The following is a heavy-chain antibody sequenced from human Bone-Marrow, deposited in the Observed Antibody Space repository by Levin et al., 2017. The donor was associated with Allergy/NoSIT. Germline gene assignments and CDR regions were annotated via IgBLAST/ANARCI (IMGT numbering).Heavy chain of an antibody. V-gene: IGHV3-30*04. CDR2: ISYDGSIK. Sequence: LTGGPLRLPCIVSGLTFRSYAMHWVRQTPGKGLEGVSFISYDGSIKEYADSVKGRFTFSRDNSKNTLDLQMNSVRVEDTGVYFCASGGRRNNHRYALDCWGQGTLVTVSS. CDR1: GLTFRSYA. J-gene: IGHJ4*02. CDR3: ASGGRRNNHRYALDC. D-gene: IGHD3-16*01.